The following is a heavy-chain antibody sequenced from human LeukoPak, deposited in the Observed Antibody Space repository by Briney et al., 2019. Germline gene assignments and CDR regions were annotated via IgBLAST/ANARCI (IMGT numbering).Heavy chain of an antibody. CDR2: IYYSGSA. D-gene: IGHD2-15*01. J-gene: IGHJ4*02. CDR1: GGSFSSYY. Sequence: PSETLSLTCTVSGGSFSSYYWSWIRQPPGKGLEWIGYIYYSGSANYNPSLKSRVTISVDTSKNQFSLKLSSVTAADTAVYYCARGSVVAATFYFDYWGQGTLVTVSS. CDR3: ARGSVVAATFYFDY. V-gene: IGHV4-59*01.